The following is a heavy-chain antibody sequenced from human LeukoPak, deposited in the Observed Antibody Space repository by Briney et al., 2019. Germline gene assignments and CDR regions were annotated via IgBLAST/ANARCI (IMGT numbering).Heavy chain of an antibody. CDR3: ARKYDDAFDI. CDR1: GSTFRFASYW. CDR2: IFSGDSDT. D-gene: IGHD2-2*01. V-gene: IGHV5-51*01. J-gene: IGHJ3*02. Sequence: GESLKISCKRHGSTFRFASYWIGWVRQAPGKGLEWMGIIFSGDSDTRYSPSFQGQVTISADKSISTAYLQWSSLKASDTAMYYCARKYDDAFDIWGQGTMVTVSS.